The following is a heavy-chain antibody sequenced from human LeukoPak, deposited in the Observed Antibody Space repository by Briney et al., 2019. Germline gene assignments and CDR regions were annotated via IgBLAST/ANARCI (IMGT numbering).Heavy chain of an antibody. CDR3: ARGRTVTTALGYYYYYMDV. J-gene: IGHJ6*03. V-gene: IGHV4-34*01. Sequence: PSETLSLTCAVYGGSFSGYYWSWIRQPPGKGPEWIGEINHSGSTNYNPSLKSRVTISVDTSKNQFSLKLSSVTAADTAVYYCARGRTVTTALGYYYYYMDVWGKGTTVTVSS. CDR2: INHSGST. D-gene: IGHD4-11*01. CDR1: GGSFSGYY.